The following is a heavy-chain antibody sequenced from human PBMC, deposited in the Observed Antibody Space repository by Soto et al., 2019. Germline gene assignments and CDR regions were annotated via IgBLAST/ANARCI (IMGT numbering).Heavy chain of an antibody. CDR2: INPNSGGT. Sequence: QVQLVQSGAEVKKPGASVKVSCKASGYTFTGYYMHWVRQAPGQGLEWMGWINPNSGGTNYAQKFQGWGTMTRDTSISTAYMELSRLRSDDTAVYYCARGGGAYYYGSGSPLNYYYGMDVWGQGTTVTVSS. V-gene: IGHV1-2*04. CDR1: GYTFTGYY. J-gene: IGHJ6*02. D-gene: IGHD3-10*01. CDR3: ARGGGAYYYGSGSPLNYYYGMDV.